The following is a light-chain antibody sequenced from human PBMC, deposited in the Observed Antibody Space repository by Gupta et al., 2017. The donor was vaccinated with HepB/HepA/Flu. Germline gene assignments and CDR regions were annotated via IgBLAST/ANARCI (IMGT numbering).Light chain of an antibody. CDR1: NIDVGSHNV. V-gene: IGLV2-23*01. CDR3: GSDAGSSILV. J-gene: IGLJ3*02. CDR2: ERT. Sequence: SALTQPAPVSGYPGQSFSISCTGTNIDVGSHNVVSWYQQHTGKVTKLMIYERTKRPSGVSNRFSGSKAGNTASLTISGRQAEDAADYYCGSDAGSSILVFGEGTKLTVL.